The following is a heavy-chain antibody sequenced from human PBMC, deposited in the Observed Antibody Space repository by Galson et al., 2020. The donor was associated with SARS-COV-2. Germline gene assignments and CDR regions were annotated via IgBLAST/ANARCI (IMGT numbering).Heavy chain of an antibody. CDR1: GFTFSSYT. CDR3: ARTGTPHYYYSYYMDV. Sequence: GEPLKISCAASGFTFSSYTMNWVRQVPGQGLEWVSSITTGSTYINYADSVKGRFTISRDNAKNSLFLQMNSLRGGDTAVYFCARTGTPHYYYSYYMDVWGKGTTVTVSS. D-gene: IGHD6-13*01. J-gene: IGHJ6*03. CDR2: ITTGSTYI. V-gene: IGHV3-21*01.